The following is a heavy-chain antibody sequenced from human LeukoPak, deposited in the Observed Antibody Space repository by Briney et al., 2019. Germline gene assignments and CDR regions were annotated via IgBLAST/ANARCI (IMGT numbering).Heavy chain of an antibody. V-gene: IGHV4-59*08. CDR3: ARLEMATNTRAFDI. CDR2: IYYSGST. CDR1: GGSISSYY. Sequence: PSETLSLTCTVSGGSISSYYWSWIRQPPGKGLEWIGYIYYSGSTNYNPSLKSRVTISVDTSKNQFSLKLSSVTAADTAVYYCARLEMATNTRAFDIWGQGTMVTVSS. J-gene: IGHJ3*02. D-gene: IGHD5-24*01.